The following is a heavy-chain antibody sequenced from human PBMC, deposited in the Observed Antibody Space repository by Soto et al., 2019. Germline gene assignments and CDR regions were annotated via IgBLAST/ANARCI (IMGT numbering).Heavy chain of an antibody. CDR3: AKVRRDSGYEYFDY. V-gene: IGHV3-74*01. CDR1: GFTFSNYW. D-gene: IGHD5-12*01. J-gene: IGHJ4*02. CDR2: INSDGSTT. Sequence: EVQLVESGGGLVQPGGSLRLSCAASGFTFSNYWMHWVRQAPGKGLVWVSRINSDGSTTAYADSVKGRFTISSDNAKNKLSLQMNSLRAEDTAVYYCAKVRRDSGYEYFDYWGQGTLVTVSS.